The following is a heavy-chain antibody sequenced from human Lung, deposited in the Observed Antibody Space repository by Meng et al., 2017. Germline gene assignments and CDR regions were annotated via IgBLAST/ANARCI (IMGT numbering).Heavy chain of an antibody. CDR3: ARGPTTMAHDFDY. D-gene: IGHD4-11*01. V-gene: IGHV4-34*01. Sequence: QHTHEGSGSLKPASTPSLTGVVSGGSFSDYYWSWIRQPPGKGLEWIGEINHSGSTNYNPSLESRATISVDTSQNNLSLKLSSVTAADSAVYYCARGPTTMAHDFDYWGQGTLVTVSS. CDR2: INHSGST. CDR1: GGSFSDYY. J-gene: IGHJ4*02.